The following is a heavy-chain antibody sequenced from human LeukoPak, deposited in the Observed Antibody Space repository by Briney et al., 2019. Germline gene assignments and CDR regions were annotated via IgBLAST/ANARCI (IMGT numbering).Heavy chain of an antibody. Sequence: SETLSLTCAVYGGSLNDYFWNWIRQPPGKGLEWIGEINQSGSTNYNPSLKSRVTLSVDTSKNQFSLKLNSVTAADTAVYYCARKSVAVRDAFDIWGQGTMVTVSS. CDR1: GGSLNDYF. CDR3: ARKSVAVRDAFDI. D-gene: IGHD6-19*01. V-gene: IGHV4-34*01. J-gene: IGHJ3*02. CDR2: INQSGST.